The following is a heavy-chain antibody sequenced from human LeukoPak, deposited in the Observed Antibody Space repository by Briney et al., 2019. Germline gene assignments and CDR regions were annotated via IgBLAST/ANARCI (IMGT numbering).Heavy chain of an antibody. CDR1: GGSFSGYY. V-gene: IGHV4-34*01. D-gene: IGHD2-15*01. CDR3: ARGGGYYYMDV. J-gene: IGHJ6*03. Sequence: PSETLSLTCAVYGGSFSGYYWSWIRQPPGKGLEWIGEINHSGGTNYNPSLKSRVTISVDTSKNQFSLKLSSVTAADTAVYYCARGGGYYYMDVWDKGTTVTVSS. CDR2: INHSGGT.